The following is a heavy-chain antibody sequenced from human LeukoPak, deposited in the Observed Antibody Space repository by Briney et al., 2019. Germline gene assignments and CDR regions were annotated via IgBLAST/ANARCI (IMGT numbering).Heavy chain of an antibody. D-gene: IGHD4-17*01. CDR3: ARAGDMTTVTTGWFDP. Sequence: GGSLRLSCAASGFTFSSYSMNWVRQAPGKGLEWVSSISSSSSYIYYADSVKGRFTISRDNAKNSLYLQMNSLRAEDTAVYYCARAGDMTTVTTGWFDPWGQGTLVTVSS. J-gene: IGHJ5*02. CDR2: ISSSSSYI. CDR1: GFTFSSYS. V-gene: IGHV3-21*01.